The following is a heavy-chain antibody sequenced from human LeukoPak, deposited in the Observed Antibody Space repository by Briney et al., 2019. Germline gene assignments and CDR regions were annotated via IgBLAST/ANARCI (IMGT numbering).Heavy chain of an antibody. D-gene: IGHD4-17*01. Sequence: SETLSLTCTVSGGSISSSSYYWGWIRQPPGKGLEWIGSIYYSGSTYYNPSLKSRVTISVDTSKNQFSLKLSSVTAADTAVYYCARENPHDYGDYLSPRVFDYWGQGTLVTVSS. V-gene: IGHV4-39*07. CDR3: ARENPHDYGDYLSPRVFDY. CDR2: IYYSGST. CDR1: GGSISSSSYY. J-gene: IGHJ4*02.